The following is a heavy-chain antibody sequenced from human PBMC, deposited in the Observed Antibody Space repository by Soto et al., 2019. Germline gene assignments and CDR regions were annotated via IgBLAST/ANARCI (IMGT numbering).Heavy chain of an antibody. Sequence: QVQLQESGPGLVKPSQTLSLTCTVSGGSISSGGYYWSWIRQHPGKGLEWIGYIYYSGSTYYNPSLKSRVTISEDTSKTQSSLKLSSGTAADRAVYYGARERVGGGWCAPGGRGTLVTVPS. CDR2: IYYSGST. V-gene: IGHV4-31*03. CDR3: ARERVGGGWCAP. CDR1: GGSISSGGYY. J-gene: IGHJ5*02. D-gene: IGHD3-16*01.